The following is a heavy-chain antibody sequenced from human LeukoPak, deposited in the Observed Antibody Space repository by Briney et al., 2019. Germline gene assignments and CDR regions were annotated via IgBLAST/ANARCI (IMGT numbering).Heavy chain of an antibody. CDR3: ARGRSYCSGGSCYSEDYYYGMDV. V-gene: IGHV1-69*06. J-gene: IGHJ6*04. CDR1: GGTFSSYA. D-gene: IGHD2-15*01. Sequence: ASVKVSCKASGGTFSSYAISWVRQAPGQGLEWMGGIIPIFGTANYAQKFQGRVTITADKSTSTAYMELSSLRSEDTAVYYCARGRSYCSGGSCYSEDYYYGMDVWGKGTPVTVSS. CDR2: IIPIFGTA.